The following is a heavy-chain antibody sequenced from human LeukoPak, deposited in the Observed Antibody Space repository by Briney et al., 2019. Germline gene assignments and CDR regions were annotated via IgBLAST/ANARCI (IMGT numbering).Heavy chain of an antibody. Sequence: SVKVSCKASGGTFSSYTISWVRQAPGQGLEWMGGIIPLFGTPDYAQKFQDRLTITADKSTSTAYMELSSLRSEDTAVYYCARDKPSRFGSGWLAYFDYWGQGTLVTVSS. J-gene: IGHJ4*02. V-gene: IGHV1-69*06. CDR2: IIPLFGTP. D-gene: IGHD6-19*01. CDR3: ARDKPSRFGSGWLAYFDY. CDR1: GGTFSSYT.